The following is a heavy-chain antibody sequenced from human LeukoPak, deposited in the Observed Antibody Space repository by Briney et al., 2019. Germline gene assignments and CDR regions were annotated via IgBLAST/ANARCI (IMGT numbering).Heavy chain of an antibody. CDR1: GFTFSSYW. CDR3: ARVGGQWTYYFDY. Sequence: GGSLRLSCAASGFTFSSYWMHWVRQAPGKGLVWVSRINSDGSSTSYADSVKGRFTISRDNAKNTLYLQMNSLRAEDTAVHYCARVGGQWTYYFDYWGQGTLVTVSS. D-gene: IGHD6-19*01. V-gene: IGHV3-74*01. J-gene: IGHJ4*02. CDR2: INSDGSST.